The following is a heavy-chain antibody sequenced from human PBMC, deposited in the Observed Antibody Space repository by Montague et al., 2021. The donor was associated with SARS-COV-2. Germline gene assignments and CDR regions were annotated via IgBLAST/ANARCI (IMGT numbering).Heavy chain of an antibody. Sequence: SETLSLTCSVSGDSMSGSNSYWGWIRQPPGKGLESIGSISYTGSTSYNASLKSRVTMSVDTSKNEFSLRLSSVTASDTAVYYSTRHVHMTWPEPSPGFDYWGQGTLVTVSS. D-gene: IGHD1-1*01. CDR2: ISYTGST. J-gene: IGHJ4*02. CDR1: GDSMSGSNSY. CDR3: TRHVHMTWPEPSPGFDY. V-gene: IGHV4-39*01.